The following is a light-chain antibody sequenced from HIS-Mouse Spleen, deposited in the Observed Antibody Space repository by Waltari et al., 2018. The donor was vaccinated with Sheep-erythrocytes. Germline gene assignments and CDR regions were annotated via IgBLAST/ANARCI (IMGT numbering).Light chain of an antibody. V-gene: IGLV1-47*01. CDR1: SSNIGSNY. CDR3: AAWDDSLSGNWV. CDR2: RNN. Sequence: QSVLTQPPSASGTPGQRITISCSGSSSNIGSNYVYWYQRLPGPAPKLPIYRNNQRPSGVPDRFSGSKSGTSASLAISGLRSEDEADYYCAAWDDSLSGNWVFGAGTKLTVL. J-gene: IGLJ3*02.